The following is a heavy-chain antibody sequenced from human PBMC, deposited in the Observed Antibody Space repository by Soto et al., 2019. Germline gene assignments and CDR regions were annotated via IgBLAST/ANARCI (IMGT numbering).Heavy chain of an antibody. Sequence: PSETLSLTCSVSGGYISNPGDYWAGIRQPPGKGLEWIGSIYYGGTTHYSPSLKSRVTVSADTSKNQFSLRLSSVSAADTAVYYCGRRSLLVAPTWGQGILVTVSS. V-gene: IGHV4-39*01. CDR2: IYYGGTT. CDR1: GGYISNPGDY. D-gene: IGHD2-15*01. J-gene: IGHJ4*02. CDR3: GRRSLLVAPT.